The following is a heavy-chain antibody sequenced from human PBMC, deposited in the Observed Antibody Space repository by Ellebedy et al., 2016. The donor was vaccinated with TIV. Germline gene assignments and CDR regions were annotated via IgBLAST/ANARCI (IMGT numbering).Heavy chain of an antibody. CDR1: GFTFSNHW. CDR2: INLDGSEG. D-gene: IGHD1-26*01. CDR3: VRNGGSLDY. Sequence: GGSLRLXXAASGFTFSNHWMSWVRQAPGKGLEWVANINLDGSEGKYVDSVKGRFTISRDNVQNSLFLQMNSLRAEDTAVYYCVRNGGSLDYWGQGSLVTVSS. J-gene: IGHJ4*02. V-gene: IGHV3-7*01.